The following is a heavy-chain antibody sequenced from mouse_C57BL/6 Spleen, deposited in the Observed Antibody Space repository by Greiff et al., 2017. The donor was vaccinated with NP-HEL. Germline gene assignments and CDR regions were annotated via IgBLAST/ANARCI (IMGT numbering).Heavy chain of an antibody. CDR3: AISGVTHYFDY. D-gene: IGHD2-2*01. V-gene: IGHV1-74*01. Sequence: QVQLQQPGAELVQPGASVKVSCKASGYTFTSYWMHWVKQSPGQGLEWIGRIHPSDSDTNYNQKFKGPATLPVDKASSTAYMQLSSLTSEDSAVYYCAISGVTHYFDYWGQGTTLTVSS. CDR2: IHPSDSDT. CDR1: GYTFTSYW. J-gene: IGHJ2*01.